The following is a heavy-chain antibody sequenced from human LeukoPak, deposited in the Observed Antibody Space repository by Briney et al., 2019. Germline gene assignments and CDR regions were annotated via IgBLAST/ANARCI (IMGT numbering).Heavy chain of an antibody. CDR2: IYYTGNT. V-gene: IGHV4-39*01. J-gene: IGHJ4*02. D-gene: IGHD3/OR15-3a*01. CDR3: ARQTGSGLFILP. CDR1: GGSFSGHY. Sequence: SETLSLTCAVYGGSFSGHYWGWIRQPPGMGLEWIGSIYYTGNTYYNASLKSQVSISIDTSKNQFSLKLTSVTAADTAVYYCARQTGSGLFILPGGQGTLVTVSS.